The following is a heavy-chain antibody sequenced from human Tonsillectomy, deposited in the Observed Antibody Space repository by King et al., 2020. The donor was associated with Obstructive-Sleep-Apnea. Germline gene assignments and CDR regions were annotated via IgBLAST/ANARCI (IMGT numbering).Heavy chain of an antibody. CDR2: IYYSGST. Sequence: QLQESGPGLVKPSETLSLTCNVSGGSISSYYWSWIRPPPGKGREWIGYIYYSGSTNYNPSLKSQVTVSVDTSTNQFSLKLSSVTAADTAVYYCARQYSYGYVAFDYWGQGTLVTVSS. V-gene: IGHV4-59*08. CDR3: ARQYSYGYVAFDY. CDR1: GGSISSYY. D-gene: IGHD5-18*01. J-gene: IGHJ4*02.